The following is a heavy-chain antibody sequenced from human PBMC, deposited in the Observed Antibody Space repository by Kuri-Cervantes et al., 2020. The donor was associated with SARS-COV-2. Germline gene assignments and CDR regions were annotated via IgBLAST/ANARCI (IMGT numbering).Heavy chain of an antibody. J-gene: IGHJ3*02. CDR3: GRSTPFRRIMVISQGGAFDI. CDR1: GYTFTGYY. D-gene: IGHD3-22*01. CDR2: INPNSGGT. Sequence: ASVKVSCKASGYTFTGYYMHWVRQAPGQGLEWMGWINPNSGGTNYAQKFQGWVTMTRDTSISTVYMELSRLRSDDTAVYYCGRSTPFRRIMVISQGGAFDIWGQGTMVTVSS. V-gene: IGHV1-2*04.